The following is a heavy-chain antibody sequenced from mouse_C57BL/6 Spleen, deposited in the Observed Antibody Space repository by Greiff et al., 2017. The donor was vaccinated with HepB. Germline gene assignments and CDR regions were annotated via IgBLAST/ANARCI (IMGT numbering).Heavy chain of an antibody. J-gene: IGHJ3*01. CDR3: ARDYSKQTGMFAY. CDR1: GYTFTSYG. V-gene: IGHV1-81*01. Sequence: QVQLKQSGAELARPGASVKLSCKASGYTFTSYGISWVKQRTGQGLEWIGEIYPRSGNTYYNEKFKGKATLTADKSSSTAYMELRSLTSEDSAVYFCARDYSKQTGMFAYWGQGTLVTVSA. CDR2: IYPRSGNT. D-gene: IGHD2-5*01.